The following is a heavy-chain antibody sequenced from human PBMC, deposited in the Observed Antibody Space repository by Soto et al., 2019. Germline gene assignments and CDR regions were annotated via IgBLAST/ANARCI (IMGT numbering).Heavy chain of an antibody. CDR2: VMGGGGGT. CDR3: AKGEGYCGTSGCFGYFDY. J-gene: IGHJ4*02. Sequence: EVQLLESGGGLVQPGGTLRLSCAASGFTFSGHTMSWVRQGPGKGLEWVSGVMGGGGGTYYADSVKGRFTISRDNSKNTLYLQMDSLRAEDTAVYYCAKGEGYCGTSGCFGYFDYWGQGTLVTVSS. D-gene: IGHD2-2*01. CDR1: GFTFSGHT. V-gene: IGHV3-23*01.